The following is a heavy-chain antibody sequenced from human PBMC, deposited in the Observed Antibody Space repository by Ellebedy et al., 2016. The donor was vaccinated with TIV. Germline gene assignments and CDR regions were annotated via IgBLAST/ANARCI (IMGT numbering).Heavy chain of an antibody. V-gene: IGHV4-59*01. J-gene: IGHJ4*02. CDR1: GGSISSYY. CDR3: ARGMGGVDY. D-gene: IGHD2-15*01. Sequence: SETLSLXXTVSGGSISSYYWSWIRQPPGKGLEWIGYIYYSGSTNYNPSLKSRVTISVDTSKNQFSLKLSSVTAADTAVYYCARGMGGVDYWGQGTLVTVSS. CDR2: IYYSGST.